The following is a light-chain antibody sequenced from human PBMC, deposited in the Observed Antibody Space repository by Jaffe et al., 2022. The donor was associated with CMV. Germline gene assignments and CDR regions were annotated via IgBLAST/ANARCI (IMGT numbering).Light chain of an antibody. Sequence: DRVMTQSPAALSVSPGEGATLSCRASQSVDRNLAWYQQKPGQAPRLLIYGASTRATDTPARFSGSGSGTEFTLTISSLQSEDSAVYYCQQYNNWPPLTFGGGTRVEIK. CDR3: QQYNNWPPLT. CDR2: GAS. CDR1: QSVDRN. V-gene: IGKV3-15*01. J-gene: IGKJ4*01.